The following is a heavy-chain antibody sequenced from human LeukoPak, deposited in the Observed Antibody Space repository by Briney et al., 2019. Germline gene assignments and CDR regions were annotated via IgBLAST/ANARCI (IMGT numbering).Heavy chain of an antibody. D-gene: IGHD3-22*01. J-gene: IGHJ4*02. CDR2: ISYDGSNK. CDR3: AKAITMIVVGDY. V-gene: IGHV3-30*18. Sequence: PGGSLRLSCAASGFTFSSYGMHWVRQAPGKGLEWVAVISYDGSNKYYADSVKGRFTISRDNSKNTLYLQMNSLRAEDTAVYYCAKAITMIVVGDYWGQGTLVTVSS. CDR1: GFTFSSYG.